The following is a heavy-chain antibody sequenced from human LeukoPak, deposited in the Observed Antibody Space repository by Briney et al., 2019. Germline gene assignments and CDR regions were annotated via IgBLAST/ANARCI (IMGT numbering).Heavy chain of an antibody. CDR2: ISGSGGST. V-gene: IGHV3-23*01. CDR3: AKSTSRLYYYYGMDV. Sequence: GGSLRLSCAASGFTFSDYYMSWVRQAPGKGLEWVSAISGSGGSTYYADSVKGRFTISRDNSKNTLYLQMNSLRAEDTAVYYCAKSTSRLYYYYGMDVWGQGTTVTVSS. CDR1: GFTFSDYY. D-gene: IGHD2-2*01. J-gene: IGHJ6*02.